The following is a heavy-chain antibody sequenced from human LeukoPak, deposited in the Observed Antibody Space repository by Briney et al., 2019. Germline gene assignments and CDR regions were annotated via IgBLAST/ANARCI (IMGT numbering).Heavy chain of an antibody. D-gene: IGHD4-17*01. CDR3: ARPVYGDYSFLAFDI. CDR1: GSSFTSYW. Sequence: GAALKISCKGSGSSFTSYWIGWVRQMPGKGLEWMGIIYPGDSDTRYSPSFQGQVTISADKSISTAYLQWSSLKASDTAMYYCARPVYGDYSFLAFDIWGQGTMVTVSS. J-gene: IGHJ3*02. V-gene: IGHV5-51*01. CDR2: IYPGDSDT.